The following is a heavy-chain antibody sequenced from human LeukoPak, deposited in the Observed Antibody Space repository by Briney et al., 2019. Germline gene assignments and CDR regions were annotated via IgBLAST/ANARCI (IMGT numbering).Heavy chain of an antibody. J-gene: IGHJ6*03. D-gene: IGHD3-16*01. V-gene: IGHV4-34*01. Sequence: SETLSLTCTVYGGSFTAFYWSWIRQPPGKGLEWVGEVNHSGTTNYNPSLKSRATLSVDTSQNQFSLKLSSVTAADTAVYYCARSAGGFGGGYYYMDVWGKGTTVTISS. CDR3: ARSAGGFGGGYYYMDV. CDR2: VNHSGTT. CDR1: GGSFTAFY.